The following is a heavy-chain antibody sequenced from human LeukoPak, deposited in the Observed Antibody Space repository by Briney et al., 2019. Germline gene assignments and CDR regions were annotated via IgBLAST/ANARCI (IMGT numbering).Heavy chain of an antibody. J-gene: IGHJ6*04. CDR1: GFTFSSYA. Sequence: PGRSLRLSCAASGFTFSSYAMHWVRQAPGKGLEWVAVISYDGSNKYYADSVKGRFTISRDNSKNTLYLQMNSLRAEDTAVYYCARGGTINYYYYGMDVWAKGPRSPSPQ. CDR3: ARGGTINYYYYGMDV. CDR2: ISYDGSNK. D-gene: IGHD4/OR15-4a*01. V-gene: IGHV3-30*04.